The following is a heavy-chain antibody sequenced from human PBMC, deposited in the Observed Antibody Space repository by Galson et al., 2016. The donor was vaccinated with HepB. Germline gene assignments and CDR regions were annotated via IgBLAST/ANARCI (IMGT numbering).Heavy chain of an antibody. Sequence: SLRLSCAVSGFTFRNHQMHWLRQVPGKGLEWVSTISGDGASTYYADSVKGRFTISRDNAKNSLFLQLNSLRAEDTAVYYCARLRFSSSWYKDHWGQGTLVTVSS. D-gene: IGHD6-13*01. V-gene: IGHV3-48*03. CDR2: ISGDGAST. J-gene: IGHJ4*02. CDR3: ARLRFSSSWYKDH. CDR1: GFTFRNHQ.